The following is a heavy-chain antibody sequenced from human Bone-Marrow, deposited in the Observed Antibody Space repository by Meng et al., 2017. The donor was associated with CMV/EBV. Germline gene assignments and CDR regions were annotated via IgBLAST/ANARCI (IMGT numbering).Heavy chain of an antibody. CDR1: GGTFSSYA. CDR3: AREVDIGYYFDY. CDR2: IIPILGIA. D-gene: IGHD5-12*01. V-gene: IGHV1-69*10. Sequence: SVKVSCKASGGTFSSYAISWVRQAPGQGLEWMGGIIPILGIANYAQKFQGRVTITADKSTSTAYMELSSLRSEDTAVYYCAREVDIGYYFDYWGQRTLVTVSS. J-gene: IGHJ4*02.